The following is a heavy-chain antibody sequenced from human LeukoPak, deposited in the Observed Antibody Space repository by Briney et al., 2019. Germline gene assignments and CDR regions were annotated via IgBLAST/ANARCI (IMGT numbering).Heavy chain of an antibody. J-gene: IGHJ4*02. V-gene: IGHV3-21*01. D-gene: IGHD1-26*01. CDR1: GFTFSSYS. CDR2: ISSSSSYI. Sequence: GGSLRLSCAASGFTFSSYSMNWVRQAPGKGLEWVSSISSSSSYIYYADSVRGRFTISRDNAKNSLYLQMNSLRAEDTAVYYCASSKKSGGSYSYWGQGTLVTVSS. CDR3: ASSKKSGGSYSY.